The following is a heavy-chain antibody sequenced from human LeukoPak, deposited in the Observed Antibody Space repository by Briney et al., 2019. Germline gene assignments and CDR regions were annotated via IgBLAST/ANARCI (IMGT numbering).Heavy chain of an antibody. CDR1: GYTFTSYD. D-gene: IGHD4-23*01. Sequence: ASVKVSCKASGYTFTSYDINWVRQATGQGLEWMGWMNPNSGNTGYAQKFQGRVTMTRNTSISTAYMELSSLRSEDTAVYYCARVRSVGYGGNSGALSAFDIWGQGTMVTVSS. V-gene: IGHV1-8*01. J-gene: IGHJ3*02. CDR3: ARVRSVGYGGNSGALSAFDI. CDR2: MNPNSGNT.